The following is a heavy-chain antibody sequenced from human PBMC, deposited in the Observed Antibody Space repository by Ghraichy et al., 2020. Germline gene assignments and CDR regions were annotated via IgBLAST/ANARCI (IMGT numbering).Heavy chain of an antibody. CDR3: AKDGKNDGLDF. Sequence: GSLRLSCGASGFRFSEYGMHWVRQAPGKGLEWVAFIWFDGRTKYYPDSVKGRFTISRDTSKKTLDLQMSSLRTEDTAIYYCAKDGKNDGLDFWGQGTMVTVSS. CDR1: GFRFSEYG. V-gene: IGHV3-30*02. CDR2: IWFDGRTK. D-gene: IGHD1-14*01. J-gene: IGHJ3*01.